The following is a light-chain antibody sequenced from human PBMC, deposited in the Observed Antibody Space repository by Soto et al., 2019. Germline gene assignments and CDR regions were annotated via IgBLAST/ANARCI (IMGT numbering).Light chain of an antibody. CDR2: EVS. J-gene: IGLJ3*02. CDR1: SSDIGGYNY. Sequence: QSVLTQPASVSGSPGQSITISCTGTSSDIGGYNYVSWYQQHPGKAPKLMIYEVSHRPSGVSNRFSGSKSGNTASLTISGLQAEDEADYYCTSYSRYSVLVFGGGTKVTVL. CDR3: TSYSRYSVLV. V-gene: IGLV2-14*01.